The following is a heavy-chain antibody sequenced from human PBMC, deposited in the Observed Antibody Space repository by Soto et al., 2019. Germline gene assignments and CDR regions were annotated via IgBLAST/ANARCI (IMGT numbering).Heavy chain of an antibody. Sequence: PSETLSLTCAVSGYSISSGYYWGWIRQPPGKGLEWIGSICHSGGTYYNPSLKSRVTISVDTSKNQFSLKLSSVTAADTAVYYCARDLLAARWLHRKNFDYWGQATLVTVSS. CDR1: GYSISSGYY. J-gene: IGHJ4*02. D-gene: IGHD5-12*01. CDR2: ICHSGGT. CDR3: ARDLLAARWLHRKNFDY. V-gene: IGHV4-38-2*02.